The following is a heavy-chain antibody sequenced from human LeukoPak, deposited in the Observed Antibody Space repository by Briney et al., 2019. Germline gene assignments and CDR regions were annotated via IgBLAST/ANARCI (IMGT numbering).Heavy chain of an antibody. J-gene: IGHJ4*02. CDR1: GGSFSGYY. V-gene: IGHV4-34*01. D-gene: IGHD3-10*01. CDR3: ARGRITMVRGPRRVYFDY. CDR2: INHSGST. Sequence: SETVSLTCAVYGGSFSGYYWSWIRQPPGKGLEWIGEINHSGSTNYNPSLKSRVTISVDTSKNQFSLKLSSVTAADTAVYYCARGRITMVRGPRRVYFDYWGQGTMVTVSS.